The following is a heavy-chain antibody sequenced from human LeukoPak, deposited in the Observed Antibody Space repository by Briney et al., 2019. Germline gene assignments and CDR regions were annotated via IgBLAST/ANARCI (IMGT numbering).Heavy chain of an antibody. CDR2: ISYDGSNK. CDR1: GFTFSSYG. V-gene: IGHV3-30*18. D-gene: IGHD3-16*01. J-gene: IGHJ4*02. Sequence: PGGSLRLSCAASGFTFSSYGMHWVRQAPGRGLEWVAVISYDGSNKYYADSVKGRFTISRDNSKNTLYLQMDSVTTDDTAVYYCAKATSPYDYVWGTSDWGQGTLVTVSS. CDR3: AKATSPYDYVWGTSD.